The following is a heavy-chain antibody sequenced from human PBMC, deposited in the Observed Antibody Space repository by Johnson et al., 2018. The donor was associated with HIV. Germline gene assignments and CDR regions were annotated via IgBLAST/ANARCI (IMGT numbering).Heavy chain of an antibody. D-gene: IGHD3-10*01. Sequence: EVQLVESGGGLVQPGGSLRLSCQASGFTFSSYAMHWVRLAPGKGLEWVAYIERNSRRDYADSVKGRFTVSRDSSKNTLYLQMNSLRVEETAVYYCASSSLAWGVDAFDIWGQGTKVTVSS. J-gene: IGHJ3*02. CDR1: GFTFSSYA. CDR2: IERNSRR. CDR3: ASSSLAWGVDAFDI. V-gene: IGHV3-66*01.